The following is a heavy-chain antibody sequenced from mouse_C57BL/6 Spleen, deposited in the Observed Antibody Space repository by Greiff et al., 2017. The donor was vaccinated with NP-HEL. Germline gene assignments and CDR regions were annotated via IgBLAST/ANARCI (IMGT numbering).Heavy chain of an antibody. CDR3: ARSAADYDFAY. Sequence: QVQLQQPGTELVKPGASVKLSCKASGYTFTSYWMHWVKQRPGQGLEWIGNINPSNGGTNYNEKFKSKATLTVDKASSTADMQLSSLTSEDSAGDYWARSAADYDFAYWGQGTLVTVSA. CDR1: GYTFTSYW. J-gene: IGHJ3*01. D-gene: IGHD2-4*01. V-gene: IGHV1-53*01. CDR2: INPSNGGT.